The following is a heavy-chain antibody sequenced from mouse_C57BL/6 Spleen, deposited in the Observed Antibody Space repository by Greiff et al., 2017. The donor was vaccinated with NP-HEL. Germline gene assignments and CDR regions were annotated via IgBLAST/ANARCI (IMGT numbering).Heavy chain of an antibody. CDR2: INPNYGTT. V-gene: IGHV1-39*01. J-gene: IGHJ4*01. CDR1: GYSFTDYN. CDR3: ARESIITTVVATDYYAMDY. D-gene: IGHD1-1*01. Sequence: EVQLQQSGPELVKPGASVKISCKASGYSFTDYNMNWVKQSNGKSLEWIGVINPNYGTTSYNQKFKGKATLTVDQSSSTAYMQLNSLTSEDSAVYYCARESIITTVVATDYYAMDYWGQGTSVTVSS.